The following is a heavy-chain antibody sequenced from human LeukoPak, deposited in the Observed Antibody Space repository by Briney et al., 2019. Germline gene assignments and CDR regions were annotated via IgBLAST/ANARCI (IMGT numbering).Heavy chain of an antibody. CDR1: GFTFGDYY. CDR2: IFSGSSTI. J-gene: IGHJ3*02. Sequence: KTGGSLRLSCAASGFTFGDYYMNWIRQAPGKGLEWVSYIFSGSSTIFYAGSVKGRFTVSRDNAKNSLYLQMNSLRAEDTAVYYCARDQTSVRSFDIWGQGTLVTVSS. V-gene: IGHV3-11*01. CDR3: ARDQTSVRSFDI.